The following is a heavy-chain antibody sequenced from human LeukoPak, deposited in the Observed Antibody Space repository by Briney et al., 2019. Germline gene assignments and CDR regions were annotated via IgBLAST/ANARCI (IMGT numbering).Heavy chain of an antibody. V-gene: IGHV3-21*01. CDR2: ISSSSSYI. CDR3: ARQNVVGATDY. Sequence: GGSLRLSCAASGFTFSDYDMHWVRQAPGKGLEWVSSISSSSSYIYYADSVKGRFTISRDNAKNSLYLQMNSLRAEDTAVYYCARQNVVGATDYWGQGTLVTVSS. D-gene: IGHD1-26*01. J-gene: IGHJ4*02. CDR1: GFTFSDYD.